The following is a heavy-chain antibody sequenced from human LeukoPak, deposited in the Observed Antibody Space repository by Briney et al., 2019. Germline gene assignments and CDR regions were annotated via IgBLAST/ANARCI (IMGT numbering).Heavy chain of an antibody. CDR2: IYHSGST. CDR1: GGSFSGYY. CDR3: ARGTRFLGSGLRSTGFDP. V-gene: IGHV4-34*01. D-gene: IGHD3-3*01. J-gene: IGHJ5*02. Sequence: PSETLSLTCAVYGGSFSGYYWSWIRQPPGKGLEWIGYIYHSGSTYYNPSLKSRVTISGDRSKNQFSLKLSSVTAADTAVYYCARGTRFLGSGLRSTGFDPWGQGTLVTVSS.